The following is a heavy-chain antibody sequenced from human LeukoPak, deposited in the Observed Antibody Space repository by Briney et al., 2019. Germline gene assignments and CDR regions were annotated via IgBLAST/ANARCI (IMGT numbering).Heavy chain of an antibody. CDR1: GFTFSGSA. J-gene: IGHJ4*02. CDR3: ARAGVLWFGFSDY. CDR2: IKQDGSEK. Sequence: PGGSLRLSCEASGFTFSGSAMHWVRQASGKGLEWVANIKQDGSEKYYVDSVKGRFTISRDNAKNSLYLQMNSLRAEDTAVYYCARAGVLWFGFSDYWGQGTLVTVSS. V-gene: IGHV3-7*01. D-gene: IGHD3-10*01.